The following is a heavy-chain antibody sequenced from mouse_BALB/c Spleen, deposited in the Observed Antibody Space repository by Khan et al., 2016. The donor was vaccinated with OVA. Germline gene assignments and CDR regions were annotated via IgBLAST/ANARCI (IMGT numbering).Heavy chain of an antibody. J-gene: IGHJ3*01. CDR2: IDPSTGYT. CDR3: ARRGIYGIFAY. Sequence: QVQLKESGTELTKPGASLKMSCTASGYTFTTYWIHWVKQRPGQGLEWIGYIDPSTGYTEYNQKFKDKATLTADKSSSTAYMQLTSLTSEDSAVCDWARRGIYGIFAYWGQGTLVTVSA. V-gene: IGHV1-7*01. CDR1: GYTFTTYW. D-gene: IGHD2-1*01.